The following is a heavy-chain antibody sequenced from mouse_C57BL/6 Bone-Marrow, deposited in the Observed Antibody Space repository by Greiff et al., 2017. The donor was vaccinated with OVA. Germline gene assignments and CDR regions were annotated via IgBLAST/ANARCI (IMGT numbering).Heavy chain of an antibody. V-gene: IGHV1-18*01. Sequence: EVKLMESGPELVKPGASVKIPCKASGYTFTDYNMDWVKQSHGKSLEWIGDINPNNGGTIYNQKFKGKATLTVDKSSSTAYMELRSLTSEDTAVYYCARLEDIGHSNPLYYAMDYWGQGTSVTVSS. D-gene: IGHD2-5*01. CDR3: ARLEDIGHSNPLYYAMDY. CDR2: INPNNGGT. J-gene: IGHJ4*01. CDR1: GYTFTDYN.